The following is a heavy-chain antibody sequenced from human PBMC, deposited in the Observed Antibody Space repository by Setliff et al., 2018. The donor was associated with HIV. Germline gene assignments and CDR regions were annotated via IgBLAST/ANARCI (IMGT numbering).Heavy chain of an antibody. J-gene: IGHJ6*03. CDR1: GHTFTNVD. V-gene: IGHV1-8*01. CDR3: ASLDGSESPYIYYYYMDV. Sequence: ASVKVSCKASGHTFTNVDIHWLRRATGQGLEWMGWMNPNTGVSGYALKFQARVTMTRDTSISTAYMELSSLTSEDTAVYYCASLDGSESPYIYYYYMDVWGEGTAVTVSS. D-gene: IGHD3-10*01. CDR2: MNPNTGVS.